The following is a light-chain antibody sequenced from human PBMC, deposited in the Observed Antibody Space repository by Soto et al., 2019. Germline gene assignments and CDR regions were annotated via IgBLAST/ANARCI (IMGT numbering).Light chain of an antibody. CDR1: SSDVGGYNY. V-gene: IGLV2-8*01. J-gene: IGLJ2*01. CDR3: SSYAGSNNLVV. Sequence: QAVVTQPPSASGSPGQSVTISCTGTSSDVGGYNYVSWYQQHPDKAPKLMIYEVSKRPSGVPDRFSGSKSGNTASLTVSGLQAEDEADYYCSSYAGSNNLVVFGGGTKLTVL. CDR2: EVS.